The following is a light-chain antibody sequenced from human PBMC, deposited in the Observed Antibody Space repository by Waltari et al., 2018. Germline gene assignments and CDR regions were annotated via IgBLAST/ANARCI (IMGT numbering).Light chain of an antibody. Sequence: EVVLTQSPGTLSLSPGDRATLSCRASQSIGRYIVWYQQRPGQAPRLLIYAASTRATGIPDRFRGSGYGTDFSLTIDRLEPEDFAVYFCQNHERLPATFGQGTRVEIK. J-gene: IGKJ1*01. CDR2: AAS. V-gene: IGKV3-20*01. CDR3: QNHERLPAT. CDR1: QSIGRY.